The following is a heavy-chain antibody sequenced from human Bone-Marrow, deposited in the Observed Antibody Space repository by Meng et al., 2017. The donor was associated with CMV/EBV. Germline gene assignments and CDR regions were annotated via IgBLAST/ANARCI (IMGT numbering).Heavy chain of an antibody. CDR3: TTEGYYDFWSGYLGGVVVDY. Sequence: GGSLRLSCAASGFTFSSYAMSWVRQAPGKGLEWVSVIYSGGSSTYYADSVKGRFTISRDNSKNTLYLQMNSLRVEDTAAYYCTTEGYYDFWSGYLGGVVVDYWGQGTLVTGSS. V-gene: IGHV3-23*03. CDR1: GFTFSSYA. J-gene: IGHJ4*02. D-gene: IGHD3-3*01. CDR2: IYSGGSST.